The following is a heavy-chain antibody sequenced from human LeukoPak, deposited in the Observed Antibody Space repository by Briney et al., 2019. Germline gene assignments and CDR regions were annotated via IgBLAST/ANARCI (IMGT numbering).Heavy chain of an antibody. CDR1: GFTFSSYS. CDR3: ARSGSSSYYYYYYYMDV. Sequence: PGGSLRLSCAASGFTFSSYSMNWVRQAPGKGLEWVSSISSSSSYIYYADSVKGRFTISRDNAKNSLYLQMNSLRAEDTAVYYCARSGSSSYYYYYYYMDVWGKGTTVTVSS. CDR2: ISSSSSYI. D-gene: IGHD6-6*01. V-gene: IGHV3-21*01. J-gene: IGHJ6*03.